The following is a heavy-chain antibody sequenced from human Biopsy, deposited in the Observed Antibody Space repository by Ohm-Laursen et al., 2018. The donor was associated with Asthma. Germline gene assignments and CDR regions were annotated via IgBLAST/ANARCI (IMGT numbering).Heavy chain of an antibody. Sequence: SETLPLTCTVSGGSISSSSYYWGWIRRPPGKGLEFIGTIYYSGSTYYNPSLKSRVTLSVDASKNQFSLKLTSVTAADTAVYYCVSPPGYWGQGTRVTVSS. CDR3: VSPPGY. CDR1: GGSISSSSYY. V-gene: IGHV4-39*01. J-gene: IGHJ4*02. CDR2: IYYSGST.